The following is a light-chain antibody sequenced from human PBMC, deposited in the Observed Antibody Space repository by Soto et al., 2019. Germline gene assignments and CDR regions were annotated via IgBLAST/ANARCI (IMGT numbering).Light chain of an antibody. V-gene: IGLV2-14*01. CDR2: EVS. CDR3: SSYTSNSTVV. Sequence: QSVLTQPASVSGSPGQSITISCTGTSSDVGGYKYVSWYQQHPGKAPKLMIYEVSNRPSGVSNRFSGSKSGNTASLTISGLQAEDEADYYCSSYTSNSTVVFGGGTQLTVL. J-gene: IGLJ2*01. CDR1: SSDVGGYKY.